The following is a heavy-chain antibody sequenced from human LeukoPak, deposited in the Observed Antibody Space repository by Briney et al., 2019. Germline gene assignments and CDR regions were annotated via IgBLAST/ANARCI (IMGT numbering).Heavy chain of an antibody. D-gene: IGHD3-22*01. CDR1: GYTFTDYY. V-gene: IGHV1-2*02. CDR2: IKLNSGGT. J-gene: IGHJ4*02. CDR3: ARDGHDSSGYYEDY. Sequence: ASVKVSCKASGYTFTDYYIHWVRQAPGQGLEWMGWIKLNSGGTSYARKFQGRVTMTGDTSVSTAYMELSGLRSDDTAVYYCARDGHDSSGYYEDYWGQGTLVTVSS.